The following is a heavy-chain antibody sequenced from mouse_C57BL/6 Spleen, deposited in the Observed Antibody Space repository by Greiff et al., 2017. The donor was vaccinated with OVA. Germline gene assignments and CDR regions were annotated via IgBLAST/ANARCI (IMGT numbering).Heavy chain of an antibody. CDR2: IHPNSGST. CDR3: ARDYYYGSSSY. J-gene: IGHJ2*01. V-gene: IGHV1-64*01. D-gene: IGHD1-1*01. CDR1: GYTFTSYW. Sequence: VQLQQPGAELVKPGASVKLSCKASGYTFTSYWMHWVKQRPGQGLEWIGMIHPNSGSTNYNEKFKSKATLTVDKSSSTAYMQLSSLTSEDSAVYYCARDYYYGSSSYWGQGTTLTVSS.